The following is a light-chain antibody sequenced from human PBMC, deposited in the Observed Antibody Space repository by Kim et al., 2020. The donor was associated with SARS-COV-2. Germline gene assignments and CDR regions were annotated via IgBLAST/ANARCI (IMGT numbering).Light chain of an antibody. CDR3: QSYDSSSVV. V-gene: IGLV6-57*04. CDR1: SGSIADY. CDR2: EKN. J-gene: IGLJ2*01. Sequence: NFMLTQPHSVSESPGKTVTISCTRNSGSIADYVQWYQQRPGSAPTTVIYEKNLRPSGVPDRFSGSIDSSSNSASLTISGLKTEDEADYYCQSYDSSSVVFGGGTKLTVL.